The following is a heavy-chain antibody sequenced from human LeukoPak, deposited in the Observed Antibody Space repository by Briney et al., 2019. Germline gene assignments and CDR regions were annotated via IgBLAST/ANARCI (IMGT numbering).Heavy chain of an antibody. CDR1: GGSISISSYY. V-gene: IGHV4-39*01. D-gene: IGHD3-9*01. CDR2: IYYSGST. CDR3: ARHAVAASLTGYYWHWFDP. Sequence: PSETLSLTCTVSGGSISISSYYWGWVRQPPGKGLGWIGSIYYSGSTYYNSSLKSRVTISVDTSKNQFSLKLSSVTAADTAVYYCARHAVAASLTGYYWHWFDPWGQGTLVTVSS. J-gene: IGHJ5*02.